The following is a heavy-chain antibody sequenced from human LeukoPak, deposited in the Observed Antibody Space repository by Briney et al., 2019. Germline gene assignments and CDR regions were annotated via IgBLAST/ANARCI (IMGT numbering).Heavy chain of an antibody. CDR1: GFTFSNYW. CDR2: IKEDGSEE. Sequence: GGSLRLSCAASGFTFSNYWMSWVRQAPGKGLEWVANIKEDGSEEYYVDSVKGRFTISRDNAQNSVYLQMNSLRAEDTAVYYCARKTGTTGEAFDYWGQGTLVTVSS. CDR3: ARKTGTTGEAFDY. V-gene: IGHV3-7*03. D-gene: IGHD1-1*01. J-gene: IGHJ4*02.